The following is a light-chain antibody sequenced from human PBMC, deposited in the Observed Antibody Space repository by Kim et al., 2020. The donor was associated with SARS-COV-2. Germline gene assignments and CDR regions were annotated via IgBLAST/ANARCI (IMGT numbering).Light chain of an antibody. Sequence: VARGQTARITCGGNNVGTQSVHWYQQKPGQAPVLVIYRDSDRPTGIPERFSGSNSGNTATLTISRAQAGDEADYYYQVWDSSTGVFGGGTQLTVL. CDR1: NVGTQS. CDR2: RDS. J-gene: IGLJ3*02. CDR3: QVWDSSTGV. V-gene: IGLV3-9*01.